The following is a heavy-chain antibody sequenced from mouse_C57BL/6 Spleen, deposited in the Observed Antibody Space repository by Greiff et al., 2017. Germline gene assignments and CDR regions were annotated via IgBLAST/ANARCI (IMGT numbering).Heavy chain of an antibody. V-gene: IGHV3-6*01. Sequence: EVKLVESGPGLVKPSQSLSLTCSVTGYSITSGYYWNWIRQFPGNKLEWMGYISYDGSNNYNPSLKNRISITRDTSKNQFFLKLNSVTTEDTATYYCARDYYDYYFDYWGQGTTLTVSS. CDR1: GYSITSGYY. CDR2: ISYDGSN. CDR3: ARDYYDYYFDY. D-gene: IGHD2-4*01. J-gene: IGHJ2*01.